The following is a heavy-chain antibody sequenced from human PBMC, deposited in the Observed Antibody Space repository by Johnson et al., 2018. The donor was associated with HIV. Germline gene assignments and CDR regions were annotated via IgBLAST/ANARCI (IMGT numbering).Heavy chain of an antibody. CDR2: ISGSAGST. V-gene: IGHV3-23*04. J-gene: IGHJ3*02. CDR1: GFTFSSYA. D-gene: IGHD2-21*02. Sequence: VQLVESGGGLVQPGGSLRLSCAASGFTFSSYAMSWVRQAAGKGLEWVSTISGSAGSTDYADSVKGRFTISRDNSKNALYLQMNSLRAEDTAVYYCARVRYSIVVVTLYAFDIWVQGTMVSVSS. CDR3: ARVRYSIVVVTLYAFDI.